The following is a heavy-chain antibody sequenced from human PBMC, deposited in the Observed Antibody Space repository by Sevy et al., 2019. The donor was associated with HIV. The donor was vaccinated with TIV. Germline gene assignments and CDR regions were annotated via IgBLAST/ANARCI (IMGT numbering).Heavy chain of an antibody. D-gene: IGHD5-18*01. CDR3: ARDWWDSYGYHWLDP. J-gene: IGHJ5*02. V-gene: IGHV3-48*01. CDR1: VFTFSSYS. Sequence: GGSLRLSCAASVFTFSSYSMIWVRQAPGKGLEWISYISGGSVTIYYADSVKGRFTISRDNAKKSVYLEMNSLRVEDTAVYYCARDWWDSYGYHWLDPWGQGTLVTVSS. CDR2: ISGGSVTI.